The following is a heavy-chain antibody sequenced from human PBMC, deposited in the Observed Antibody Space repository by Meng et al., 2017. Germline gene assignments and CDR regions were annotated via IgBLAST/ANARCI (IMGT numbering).Heavy chain of an antibody. CDR1: GYTFTTYA. CDR2: INAGNSDT. V-gene: IGHV1-3*01. D-gene: IGHD6-19*01. J-gene: IGHJ4*02. CDR3: ARAIAVSGTGRFDY. Sequence: QGPLVQSGAEVKKPGASVKGSCKASGYTFTTYAIQWVRQAPGQRLEWMGWINAGNSDTKYSQKLQGRVTITRDTSASTVYMEVSSLRSEDTGVYYCARAIAVSGTGRFDYWGQGTLVTVSS.